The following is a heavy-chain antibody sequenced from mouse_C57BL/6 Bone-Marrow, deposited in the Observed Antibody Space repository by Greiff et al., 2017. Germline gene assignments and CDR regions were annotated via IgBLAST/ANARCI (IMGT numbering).Heavy chain of an antibody. CDR3: AIWGIKEIFEAY. CDR2: IHPSDSDT. J-gene: IGHJ3*01. CDR1: GYTFTSYW. D-gene: IGHD2-4*01. V-gene: IGHV1-74*01. Sequence: QVQLKQPGAELVKPGASVKVSCKASGYTFTSYWMHWVKQRPGQGLEWIGRIHPSDSDTNYNQKFKGKATLTVDKSSSTAFMQLSSLTSEDSAGLYCAIWGIKEIFEAYWGQGTLVTVSA.